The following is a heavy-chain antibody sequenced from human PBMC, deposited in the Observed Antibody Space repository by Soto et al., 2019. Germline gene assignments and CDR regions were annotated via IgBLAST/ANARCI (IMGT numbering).Heavy chain of an antibody. CDR1: GLTLRSYA. D-gene: IGHD5-12*01. Sequence: PGGSLRLSCVVSGLTLRSYAMHWVRQAPGKGLDWVAVISSDGNDKYYADSVKGRFTISRDNSKNTLYLQLNSLGADDTAVYYCATGYYPPLYNSGTYYWGQGTLVTVSS. CDR3: ATGYYPPLYNSGTYY. CDR2: ISSDGNDK. J-gene: IGHJ4*02. V-gene: IGHV3-30-3*01.